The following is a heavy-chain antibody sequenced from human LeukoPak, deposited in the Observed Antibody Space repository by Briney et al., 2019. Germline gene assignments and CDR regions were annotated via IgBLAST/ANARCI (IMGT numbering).Heavy chain of an antibody. CDR2: MNPNSGNT. CDR1: GGTFSSYA. Sequence: ASVKVSCKASGGTFSSYAISWVRQATGQGLEWMGWMNPNSGNTGYAQKFQGRVTMTRNTSISTAYMELSSLRSEDTAVYYCARRGYSYGANDYWGQGALVTVSS. D-gene: IGHD5-18*01. J-gene: IGHJ4*02. V-gene: IGHV1-8*02. CDR3: ARRGYSYGANDY.